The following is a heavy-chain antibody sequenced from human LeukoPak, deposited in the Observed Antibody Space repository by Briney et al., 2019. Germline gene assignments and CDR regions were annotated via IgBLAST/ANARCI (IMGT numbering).Heavy chain of an antibody. J-gene: IGHJ5*02. Sequence: GRFLRLSCAASGFTFSDYYMSWIRQAPGKGLEWVSYISSSSSYTNYADSVKGRFTISRDNAKNSLYLQMNSLRAEDTAVYYCARLLYGSGQGWFDPWGQGTLVTVSS. D-gene: IGHD3-10*01. CDR3: ARLLYGSGQGWFDP. V-gene: IGHV3-11*06. CDR1: GFTFSDYY. CDR2: ISSSSSYT.